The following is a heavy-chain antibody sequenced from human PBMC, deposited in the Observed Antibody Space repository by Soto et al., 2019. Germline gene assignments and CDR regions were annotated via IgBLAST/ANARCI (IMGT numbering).Heavy chain of an antibody. D-gene: IGHD3-9*01. J-gene: IGHJ4*02. Sequence: ASVKVSCKASGYTFTSYGISWVRLAPGQGLEWMGWISAYNGNTNYAQKLQGRVTMTTDTSTSTAYMELRSLRSDDTAVYYCARDLGYYDILTGYYHLAHFDYRGQGTLVTVSS. V-gene: IGHV1-18*01. CDR3: ARDLGYYDILTGYYHLAHFDY. CDR1: GYTFTSYG. CDR2: ISAYNGNT.